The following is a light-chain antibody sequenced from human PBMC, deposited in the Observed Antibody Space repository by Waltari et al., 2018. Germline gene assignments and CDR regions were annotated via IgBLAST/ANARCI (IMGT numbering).Light chain of an antibody. Sequence: DIVLPQSPVTLSLSPGHRATLSCRASQTVRTTYLAWYQQKPGQAPTLLIYGASSRATGIPDRFSGSGSGTDFSLTISSLEPEDFAVYYCQQYDISPLTFGGGTKVEIK. CDR2: GAS. CDR3: QQYDISPLT. V-gene: IGKV3-20*01. CDR1: QTVRTTY. J-gene: IGKJ4*01.